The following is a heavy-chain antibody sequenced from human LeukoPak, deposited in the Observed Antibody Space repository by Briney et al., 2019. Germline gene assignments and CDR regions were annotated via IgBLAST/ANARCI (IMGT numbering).Heavy chain of an antibody. V-gene: IGHV3-9*01. J-gene: IGHJ3*02. CDR2: ISWNSGSI. CDR1: GFTFDDYA. CDR3: AKDYSSGWPRGSAFDI. Sequence: GRSLRLSCAASGFTFDDYAMHWVRQAPGKGLEWVSGISWNSGSIGYADSVKGRFTISRDNAKNSLYLQMNSLRAEDTALHYCAKDYSSGWPRGSAFDIWGQGTMVTVSS. D-gene: IGHD6-19*01.